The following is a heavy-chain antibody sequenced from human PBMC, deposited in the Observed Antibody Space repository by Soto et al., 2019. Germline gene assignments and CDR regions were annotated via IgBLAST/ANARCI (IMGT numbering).Heavy chain of an antibody. V-gene: IGHV1-18*01. CDR3: ARDAAVGLFDY. CDR2: INPYNGNT. Sequence: QVQLVQSGAEVKKPGASVKVSCKASGYTFTSYGISWVRQAPGQGLEWMGWINPYNGNTKYAQKLQGRVTMTTDTPTSTAYMELRSVRSDDTAVYYCARDAAVGLFDYWGQGTLVTVSS. D-gene: IGHD1-26*01. J-gene: IGHJ4*02. CDR1: GYTFTSYG.